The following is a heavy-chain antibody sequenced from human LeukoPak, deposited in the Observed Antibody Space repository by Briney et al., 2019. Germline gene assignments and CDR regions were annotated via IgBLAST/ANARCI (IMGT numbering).Heavy chain of an antibody. J-gene: IGHJ5*02. CDR1: SGSMSSYY. CDR3: ARGRDYYDSSGYYSWFDP. V-gene: IGHV4-59*01. D-gene: IGHD3-22*01. CDR2: IYYTGVT. Sequence: SETLSLTCAVSSGSMSSYYWSWIRQPPGKGLEWIGYIYYTGVTNYSPSLKRRLTISLDTAMKQFSLNLRSVTAADTAMYYCARGRDYYDSSGYYSWFDPWGQGTLVTVSS.